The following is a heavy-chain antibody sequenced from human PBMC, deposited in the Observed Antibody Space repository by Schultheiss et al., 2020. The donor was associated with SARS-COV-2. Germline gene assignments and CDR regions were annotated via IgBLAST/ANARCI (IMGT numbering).Heavy chain of an antibody. V-gene: IGHV3-23*01. J-gene: IGHJ6*02. Sequence: GGSLRLSCAASGFTFSSPTMSWVRQAPGKGLEWVSAISSGGGSTYYADSVKGRFTTSRDTSKNTLYLQMNSLRAEDTAVYYCARDGGSGTAVAGSSYLYYGMDVWGLGTTVTVSS. CDR3: ARDGGSGTAVAGSSYLYYGMDV. D-gene: IGHD6-19*01. CDR1: GFTFSSPT. CDR2: ISSGGGST.